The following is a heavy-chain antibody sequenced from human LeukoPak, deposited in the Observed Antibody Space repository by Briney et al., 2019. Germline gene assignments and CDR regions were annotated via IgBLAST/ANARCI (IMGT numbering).Heavy chain of an antibody. V-gene: IGHV1-46*01. J-gene: IGHJ5*02. CDR3: ARAKGITIFGVVLNWFDP. CDR2: INPSGGST. CDR1: GYTFTSYY. Sequence: ASVKVSCKASGYTFTSYYMHLVRQAPGQGLEWMGIINPSGGSTSYAQKFQGRVTMTRDTSTSTVYMELSSLRSEDTAVYYCARAKGITIFGVVLNWFDPWGQGTLVTVSS. D-gene: IGHD3-3*01.